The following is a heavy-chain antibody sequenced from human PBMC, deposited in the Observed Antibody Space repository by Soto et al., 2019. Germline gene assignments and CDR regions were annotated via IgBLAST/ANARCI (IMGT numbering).Heavy chain of an antibody. CDR1: GFTFSRSD. CDR2: IGTAGDA. Sequence: GGSLRLSCAASGFTFSRSDMHWVRQATGKGLEGVSGIGTAGDAYYPGSVQGLFTISRENAKNSLYLQMTSLRAGDTAVYYCARDYGYGAFDIWGPGTMVTVSS. J-gene: IGHJ3*02. V-gene: IGHV3-13*01. D-gene: IGHD5-12*01. CDR3: ARDYGYGAFDI.